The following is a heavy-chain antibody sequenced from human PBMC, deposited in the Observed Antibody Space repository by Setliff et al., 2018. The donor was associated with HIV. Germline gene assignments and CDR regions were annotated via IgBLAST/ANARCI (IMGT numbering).Heavy chain of an antibody. V-gene: IGHV3-43*02. J-gene: IGHJ6*04. CDR2: IKGDGSDN. CDR3: VKDSVLDTIMLDV. D-gene: IGHD1-1*01. Sequence: GGSLRLSCAASGFTFDDYAMHWVRQAPEKGLEWVAIIKGDGSDNRYGDSVKGRFTISRDNDMNSVHLQMNSLPTDDTALYYCVKDSVLDTIMLDVWGKGTTVTVSS. CDR1: GFTFDDYA.